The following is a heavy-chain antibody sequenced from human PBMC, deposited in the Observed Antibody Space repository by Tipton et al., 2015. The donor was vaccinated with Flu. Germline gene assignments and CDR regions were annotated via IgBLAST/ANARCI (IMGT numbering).Heavy chain of an antibody. J-gene: IGHJ4*02. V-gene: IGHV1-2*06. CDR1: GYTFTGYY. Sequence: QVQLVQSGAEVKKPGASVKVSCKASGYTFTGYYMHGVRQAPGQGLEWMGRINPNSGGTNYAQKFQGRVTMTRDTSISRAYMELSRLRSDDTAVYYCARDPSSESYYDDGYWGQGTLVTVSS. CDR2: INPNSGGT. D-gene: IGHD1-26*01. CDR3: ARDPSSESYYDDGY.